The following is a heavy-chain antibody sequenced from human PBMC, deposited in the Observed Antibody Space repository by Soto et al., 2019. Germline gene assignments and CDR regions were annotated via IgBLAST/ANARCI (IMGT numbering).Heavy chain of an antibody. V-gene: IGHV3-30-3*01. CDR3: AREVRLRSYYYYYYGMDV. Sequence: PVGSLRLSCAASGFTFSSYAMHWVRQAPGKGLEWVAVISYDGSNKYYADSVKGRFTISRDNSKNTLYLQINSLRAEDTAVYCCAREVRLRSYYYYYYGMDVWGQGTTVTVSS. D-gene: IGHD5-12*01. CDR1: GFTFSSYA. J-gene: IGHJ6*02. CDR2: ISYDGSNK.